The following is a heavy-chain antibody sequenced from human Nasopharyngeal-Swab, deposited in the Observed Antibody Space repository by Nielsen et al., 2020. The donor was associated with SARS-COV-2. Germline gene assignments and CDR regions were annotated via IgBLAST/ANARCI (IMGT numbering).Heavy chain of an antibody. V-gene: IGHV4-4*02. CDR2: IYHSGST. J-gene: IGHJ4*02. CDR3: ARVGRVIDY. D-gene: IGHD1-14*01. Sequence: WIRQPPGKGLEWIGEIYHSGSTNYNPSLKSRVTISVDTSKNQFSLNLISVTAADAAVYYCARVGRVIDYWGQGTLVTVSS.